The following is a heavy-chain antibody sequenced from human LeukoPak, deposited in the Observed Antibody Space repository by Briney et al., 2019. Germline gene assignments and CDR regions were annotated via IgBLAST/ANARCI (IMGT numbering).Heavy chain of an antibody. J-gene: IGHJ3*02. D-gene: IGHD1-26*01. CDR2: ISAYNGNT. V-gene: IGHV1-18*01. CDR1: GYSFTSYG. CDR3: ARDDELLRPEAFDI. Sequence: GESLKISCKGSGYSFTSYGISWVRQAPGQGLEWMGWISAYNGNTNYAQKLQGRVTMTTDTSTSTAYMELRSLRSDDTAVYYCARDDELLRPEAFDIWGQGTMVTVSS.